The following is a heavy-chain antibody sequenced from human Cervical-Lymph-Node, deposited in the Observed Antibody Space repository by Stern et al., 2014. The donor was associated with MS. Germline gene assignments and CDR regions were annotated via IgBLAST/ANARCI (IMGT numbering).Heavy chain of an antibody. V-gene: IGHV1-69*01. J-gene: IGHJ4*02. Sequence: QMQLVQSGAEVKKPGSSVTVSCKTSGGTFTNYAFSWVRQAPGQGLEWMGGIIPIYGATNYAQKFQGRVTITADESTNTVYMELSSLRSEDTAVYYCARGLYYDISGYPLDYWGQGTLVTVSS. CDR1: GGTFTNYA. CDR2: IIPIYGAT. CDR3: ARGLYYDISGYPLDY. D-gene: IGHD3-22*01.